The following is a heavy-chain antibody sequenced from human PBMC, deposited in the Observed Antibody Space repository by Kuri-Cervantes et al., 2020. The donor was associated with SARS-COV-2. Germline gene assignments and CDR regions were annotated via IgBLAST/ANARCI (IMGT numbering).Heavy chain of an antibody. V-gene: IGHV4-34*01. D-gene: IGHD7-27*01. CDR3: ARGPGNWGGFDS. CDR2: INHSGST. J-gene: IGHJ4*02. Sequence: SETLSLTCAVYGGSFSGYYWSWIRQPPGKGLEWIGEINHSGSTNYNPSLKSRVTISVDTSKNQFSLKLSSVTAADTAVYYCARGPGNWGGFDSWGQGTLVTVSS. CDR1: GGSFSGYY.